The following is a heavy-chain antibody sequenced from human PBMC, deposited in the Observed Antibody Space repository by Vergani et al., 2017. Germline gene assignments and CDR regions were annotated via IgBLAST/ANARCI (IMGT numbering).Heavy chain of an antibody. CDR1: GGSISSYY. CDR3: ARDLMIGAVTVSDY. V-gene: IGHV4-59*01. D-gene: IGHD3-16*01. J-gene: IGHJ4*02. Sequence: QVQLQESGPGLVKPSETLSLTCTVSGGSISSYYWSWIRQPPGKGLESIGYIYYSGSTNNNPSPKSRVTISVDTSKNQFSLKLSSVTSADTAVYYCARDLMIGAVTVSDYWGQGTLVTVSS. CDR2: IYYSGST.